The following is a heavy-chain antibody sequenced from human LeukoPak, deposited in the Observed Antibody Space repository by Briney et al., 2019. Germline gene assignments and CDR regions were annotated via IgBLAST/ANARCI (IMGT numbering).Heavy chain of an antibody. J-gene: IGHJ4*02. CDR3: ARTGGGRTYYDFWSGYPPHYYFDY. Sequence: SQTLSLTCAVSGGSISSGGYYWSWIRQPPGKGLEWIGEINHSGSTNYNPSLKSRVTISVDTSKNQFSLKLSSVTAADTAVYYCARTGGGRTYYDFWSGYPPHYYFDYWGQGTLVTVSS. CDR1: GGSISSGGYY. CDR2: INHSGST. D-gene: IGHD3-3*01. V-gene: IGHV4-30-2*01.